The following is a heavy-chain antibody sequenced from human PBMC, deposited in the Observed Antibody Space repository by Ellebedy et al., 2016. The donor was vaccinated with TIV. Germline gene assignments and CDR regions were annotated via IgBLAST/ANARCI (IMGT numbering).Heavy chain of an antibody. J-gene: IGHJ4*02. CDR3: ARGGGSGTFYSFDS. Sequence: GESLKISCAASGFTFNTYSMNWVRQAPGKGLEWISYIGSRSGIFHYADSVKGRFTISRDNAKNSLYLQVNSLRDEDTAVYYCARGGGSGTFYSFDSWGRGTLVTVSS. CDR2: IGSRSGIF. CDR1: GFTFNTYS. V-gene: IGHV3-48*02. D-gene: IGHD3-10*01.